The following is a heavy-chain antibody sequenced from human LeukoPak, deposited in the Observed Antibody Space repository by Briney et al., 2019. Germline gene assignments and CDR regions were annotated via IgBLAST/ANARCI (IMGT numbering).Heavy chain of an antibody. CDR3: AIGYSGYDYADY. D-gene: IGHD5-12*01. Sequence: SETLSLTCTVSGGSVSSGSYYWSWIRQPPGKGLEWIGYIYYSGSTNYNPSLKSRVTISVDTSKNQFSLKLSSVTAADTAVYYCAIGYSGYDYADYWGQGTLVTVSS. CDR1: GGSVSSGSYY. V-gene: IGHV4-61*01. J-gene: IGHJ4*02. CDR2: IYYSGST.